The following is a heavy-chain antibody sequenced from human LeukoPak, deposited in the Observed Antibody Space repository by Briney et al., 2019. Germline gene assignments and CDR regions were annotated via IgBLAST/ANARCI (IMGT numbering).Heavy chain of an antibody. J-gene: IGHJ4*02. V-gene: IGHV3-30*04. CDR3: ARDSGFSGTQRGEY. D-gene: IGHD3/OR15-3a*01. CDR2: ISYDGSNK. CDR1: GFTFSSYA. Sequence: GGSLRLSCAASGFTFSSYAIHWVRQAPGKGLEWVAVISYDGSNKYYADSVKGRFTISRDSYKNTLYLQMNSLSAEDTAVYYCARDSGFSGTQRGEYWGQGTLVTVSS.